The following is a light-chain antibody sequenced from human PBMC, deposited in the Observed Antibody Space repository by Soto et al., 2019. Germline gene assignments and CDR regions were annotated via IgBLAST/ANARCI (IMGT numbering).Light chain of an antibody. CDR1: QSVSSSY. V-gene: IGKV3-20*01. CDR2: GAS. J-gene: IGKJ1*01. CDR3: QQYGSSWA. Sequence: EIVLTQSPGTLSLSPGERATLSCRASQSVSSSYLAWYQQKPGQAPSLLIYGASSRATVITDSFSGSGSATDFTLTISRLEPEDFAVYYCQQYGSSWAFGQGTKVEIK.